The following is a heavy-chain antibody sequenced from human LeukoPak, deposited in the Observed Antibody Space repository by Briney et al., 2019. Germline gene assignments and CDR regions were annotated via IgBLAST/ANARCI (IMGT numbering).Heavy chain of an antibody. D-gene: IGHD6-19*01. CDR1: GFTFSNHW. V-gene: IGHV3-74*01. CDR3: ARERQWLTHAFDI. Sequence: GGSLRLSCAASGFTFSNHWMHWVRQAPGKGLVWVSRIKSDGSSISYADSVKGRFTISRDNAKNTLYLQMNSLRAEDTAVYYCARERQWLTHAFDIWGQGTMVTASS. CDR2: IKSDGSSI. J-gene: IGHJ3*02.